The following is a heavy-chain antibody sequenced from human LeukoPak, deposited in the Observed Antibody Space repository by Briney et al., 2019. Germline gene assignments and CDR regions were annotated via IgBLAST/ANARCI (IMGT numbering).Heavy chain of an antibody. CDR2: IYYSGST. CDR3: AREVGPWELRSAHAFDI. V-gene: IGHV4-59*01. CDR1: GGSISSYY. D-gene: IGHD1-26*01. Sequence: SETLSLTCTLSGGSISSYYWSWIRQPPGKGLEGIGYIYYSGSTNYNPSLKSRVTISVDTSKNQFSLKLSSVTAADTAVYYCAREVGPWELRSAHAFDIWGQGTMVTVSS. J-gene: IGHJ3*02.